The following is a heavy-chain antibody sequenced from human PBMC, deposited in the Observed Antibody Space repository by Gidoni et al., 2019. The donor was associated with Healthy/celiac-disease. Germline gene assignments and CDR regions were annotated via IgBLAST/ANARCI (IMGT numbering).Heavy chain of an antibody. CDR3: ARDLRRDNY. CDR2: IIPNLGIA. CDR1: GGTFSSYA. Sequence: QVQLVQSGAEVKKPGSSVKASCKASGGTFSSYAISWVRQAPGQGLEWMGRIIPNLGIANYAQKFQGRVKITADKATSTAYMELSSLRSEDTAVYYCARDLRRDNYWGQGTLVTVSS. V-gene: IGHV1-69*04. J-gene: IGHJ4*02. D-gene: IGHD3-16*01.